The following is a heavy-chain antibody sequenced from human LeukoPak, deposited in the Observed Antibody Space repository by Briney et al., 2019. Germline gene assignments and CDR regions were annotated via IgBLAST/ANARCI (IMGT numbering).Heavy chain of an antibody. J-gene: IGHJ4*02. D-gene: IGHD4-17*01. CDR3: TRDYGDYFDY. CDR1: GFTFSSYA. Sequence: GGSLRLSCAASGFTFSSYAMSWVRQAPGKGLEWVSRINSDGSSTSYADSVKGRFTISRDNAKNTLYLQMNSLRAEDTAVYYCTRDYGDYFDYWGQGTLVTVSS. CDR2: INSDGSST. V-gene: IGHV3-74*01.